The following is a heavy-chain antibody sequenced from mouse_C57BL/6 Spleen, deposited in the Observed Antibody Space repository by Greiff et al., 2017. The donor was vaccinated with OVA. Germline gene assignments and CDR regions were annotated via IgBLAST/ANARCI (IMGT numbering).Heavy chain of an antibody. J-gene: IGHJ2*01. CDR3: ASNYFDY. CDR1: GYTFTSYW. V-gene: IGHV1-50*01. CDR2: IDPSVSYT. Sequence: VQLQQPGAELVKPGASVKLSCKASGYTFTSYWMQWVKQRPGQGLEWIGEIDPSVSYTNYNQKFKGKATLTVDTSSSTAYMQLSSLTSEDSAVYYCASNYFDYWGQGTTLTVSS.